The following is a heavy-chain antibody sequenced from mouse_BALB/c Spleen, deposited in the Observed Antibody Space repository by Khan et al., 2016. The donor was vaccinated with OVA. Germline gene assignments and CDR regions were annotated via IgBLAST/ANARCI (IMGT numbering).Heavy chain of an antibody. CDR1: GYSFTGYS. CDR3: ARGYDFFAY. J-gene: IGHJ3*01. V-gene: IGHV1-26*01. Sequence: VQLKQSGPDLVKPGASVKMSCKASGYSFTGYSMNWVKQSHGKSLECIGRVNPNTGNTNYNQKFKGKAILIVDTSSSTAYMELRSLTSEDSAVYYCARGYDFFAYWGQGTLVTVSA. D-gene: IGHD2-14*01. CDR2: VNPNTGNT.